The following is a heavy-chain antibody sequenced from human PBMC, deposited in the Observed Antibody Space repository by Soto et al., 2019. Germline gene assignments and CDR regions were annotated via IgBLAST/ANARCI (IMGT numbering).Heavy chain of an antibody. Sequence: QVQLVESGGGVVQPGRSLRLSCAASGFTFSSYGMHWVRQAPGKGLEWVAVIWYDGSNKYYADSVKGRFTISRDNSKNTLYLQMNGLRAEDTAVYFCARDPRKTSVTTSFDYWGQGTLVTVSS. CDR3: ARDPRKTSVTTSFDY. V-gene: IGHV3-33*01. J-gene: IGHJ4*02. CDR1: GFTFSSYG. D-gene: IGHD4-17*01. CDR2: IWYDGSNK.